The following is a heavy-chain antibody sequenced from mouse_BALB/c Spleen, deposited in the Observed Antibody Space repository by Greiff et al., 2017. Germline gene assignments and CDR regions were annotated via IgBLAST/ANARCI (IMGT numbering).Heavy chain of an antibody. D-gene: IGHD3-3*01. CDR3: TRSRDYYYAMDY. CDR1: GYTFTSYY. Sequence: QVQLQQPGADLVKPGASVKLSCKASGYTFTSYYMYWVKQRPGQGLEWIGGINPSNGGTNFNEKFKSKATLTVDKSSSTAYMQLSSLTSEDSAVYYCTRSRDYYYAMDYWGQGTSVTVSS. CDR2: INPSNGGT. V-gene: IGHV1S81*02. J-gene: IGHJ4*01.